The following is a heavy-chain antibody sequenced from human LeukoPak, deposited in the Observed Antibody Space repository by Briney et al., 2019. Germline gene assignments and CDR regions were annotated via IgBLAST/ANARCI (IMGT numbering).Heavy chain of an antibody. Sequence: SETLSLTCAVYGGSFSGYYWSWIRQPPGKGLEWIGEINHSGSTNYNPSLKSRVTISVDTSKSQFSLKLSSVTAADTAVYYCARGGSSSWYHSRSYYYGMDVWGQGTTVTVSS. D-gene: IGHD6-13*01. J-gene: IGHJ6*02. CDR2: INHSGST. CDR1: GGSFSGYY. CDR3: ARGGSSSWYHSRSYYYGMDV. V-gene: IGHV4-34*01.